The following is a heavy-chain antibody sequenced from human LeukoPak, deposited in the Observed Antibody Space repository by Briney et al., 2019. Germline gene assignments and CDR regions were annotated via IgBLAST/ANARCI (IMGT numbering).Heavy chain of an antibody. J-gene: IGHJ4*02. CDR2: IGIDVRDS. V-gene: IGHV3-23*01. D-gene: IGHD1-26*01. CDR1: GFTFSNYV. Sequence: SGGSLRLSCAASGFTFSNYVMTWVRQAPGKGLEWVSAIGIDVRDSDYADSVKGRFTISRDNSKNTVYLQMNSLRAEDTGLYYCTRRVGGTPDYWGLGTLVTVSP. CDR3: TRRVGGTPDY.